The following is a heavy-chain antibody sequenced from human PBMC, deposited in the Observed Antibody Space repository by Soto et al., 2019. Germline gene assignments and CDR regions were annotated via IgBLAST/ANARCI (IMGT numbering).Heavy chain of an antibody. CDR2: IHYSGST. J-gene: IGHJ4*02. V-gene: IGHV4-61*01. CDR3: TRGGDAYKNGH. D-gene: IGHD2-21*01. CDR1: GGSISSSSYY. Sequence: SETLSLTCTVSGGSISSSSYYWSWIRQPPGKGLEWIGFIHYSGSTNYNPSLKSRVTMSVDTSKNQFSLKLTSVNVADTAVYYCTRGGDAYKNGHWGQGTLVTVYS.